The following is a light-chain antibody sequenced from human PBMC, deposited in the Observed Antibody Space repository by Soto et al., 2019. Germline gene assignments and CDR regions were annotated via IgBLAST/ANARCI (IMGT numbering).Light chain of an antibody. CDR1: QSVSSNY. J-gene: IGKJ4*01. CDR3: QQYGSLPVT. V-gene: IGKV3-20*01. CDR2: SAS. Sequence: EIVLTQSPGTLSLSPGERATLSCRASQSVSSNYLAWYQQKPGQAPRILIYSASFRVTGIPDRFSGSGSGTDFTLTISRLEPEDFAVYYCQQYGSLPVTFGGGTKVEIK.